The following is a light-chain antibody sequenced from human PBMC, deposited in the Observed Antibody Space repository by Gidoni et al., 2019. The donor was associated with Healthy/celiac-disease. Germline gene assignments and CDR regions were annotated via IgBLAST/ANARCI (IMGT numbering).Light chain of an antibody. V-gene: IGKV1-33*01. Sequence: DLQMTQSPSSLSASVGDRVTITCQASQDISNYLNWYQQKPGKAPKLLIYDASNLETGVPSRFSGSGSGTDFTFTISSLQPEDIATYYCQQYDNRPAFGPGTKVDIK. CDR3: QQYDNRPA. CDR2: DAS. CDR1: QDISNY. J-gene: IGKJ3*01.